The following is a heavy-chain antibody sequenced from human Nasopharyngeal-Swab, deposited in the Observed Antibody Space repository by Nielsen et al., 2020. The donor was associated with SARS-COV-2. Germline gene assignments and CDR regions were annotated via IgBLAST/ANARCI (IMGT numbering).Heavy chain of an antibody. D-gene: IGHD1-20*01. J-gene: IGHJ5*02. CDR3: ASGITGVP. V-gene: IGHV4-61*01. CDR1: GGSVSSGSYY. CDR2: IYSSGST. Sequence: SETLSLTCTVSGGSVSSGSYYWSWIRQPPGKGLEWIGNIYSSGSTNYNPSLKSRVTISVDTSKNQFSLKLSSVTAADTAVYYCASGITGVPWGQGTLVTVSS.